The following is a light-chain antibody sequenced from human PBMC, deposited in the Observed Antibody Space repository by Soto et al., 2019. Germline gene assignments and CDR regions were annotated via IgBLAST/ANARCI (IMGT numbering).Light chain of an antibody. J-gene: IGKJ4*01. CDR1: QSISSY. Sequence: DIQMTQSPSSLSASVGDRVTITCRASQSISSYLNWYQQKPGKAPKLLIYKASTLKSGVPSRFSGSGSGTEFTLTISSLQPEDFATYYCQKYNSAPLTFGGGTKVDIK. V-gene: IGKV1-39*01. CDR2: KAS. CDR3: QKYNSAPLT.